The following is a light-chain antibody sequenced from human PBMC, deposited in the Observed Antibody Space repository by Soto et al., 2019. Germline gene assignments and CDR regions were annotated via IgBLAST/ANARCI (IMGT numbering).Light chain of an antibody. V-gene: IGLV2-14*03. CDR3: HSYQL. CDR1: SNDIGSYNY. CDR2: DVS. J-gene: IGLJ2*01. Sequence: QSALTQPASLSGSPGQSITISCTGSSNDIGSYNYVSWYQQHPGKAPKLIIFDVSNRPSGVSNRFSGSRSGNTASLTISQHQTEDEADYFCHSYQLIGGGTKLTVL.